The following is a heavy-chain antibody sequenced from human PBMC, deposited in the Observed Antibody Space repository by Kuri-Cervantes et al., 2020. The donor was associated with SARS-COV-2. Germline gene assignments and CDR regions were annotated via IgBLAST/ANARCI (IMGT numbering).Heavy chain of an antibody. CDR2: IYHSGST. CDR1: GGSISSSNW. CDR3: ARTYSSSSLFYDY. D-gene: IGHD6-6*01. V-gene: IGHV4-4*02. J-gene: IGHJ4*02. Sequence: SETLSPTSAVSGGSISSSNWWSWVRQPPGKGLEWIWEIYHSGSTNYKPSLQSRVTISVDKSKNQFSLKLSSVTAADTAVYYCARTYSSSSLFYDYWGQGTLVTVSS.